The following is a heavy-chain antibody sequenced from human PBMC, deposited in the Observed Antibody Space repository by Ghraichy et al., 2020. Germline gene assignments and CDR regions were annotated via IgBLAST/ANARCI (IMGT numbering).Heavy chain of an antibody. Sequence: GESLNISCKGSGYSFTSYWIGWVRQMPGKGLEWMGIIYPGDSDTRYSPSFQGQVTISADKSISTAYLQWSSLKASDTAMYYCARQGDLYCSGGSCHFDYWGQGTLVTVSS. CDR2: IYPGDSDT. CDR3: ARQGDLYCSGGSCHFDY. J-gene: IGHJ4*02. V-gene: IGHV5-51*01. D-gene: IGHD2-15*01. CDR1: GYSFTSYW.